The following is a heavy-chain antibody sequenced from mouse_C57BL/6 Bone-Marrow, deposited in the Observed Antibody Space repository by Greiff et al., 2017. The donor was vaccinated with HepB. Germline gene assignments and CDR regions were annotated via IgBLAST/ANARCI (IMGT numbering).Heavy chain of an antibody. V-gene: IGHV1-81*01. CDR3: ARKGLDYGSSYGYFDV. CDR2: IYPRSGNT. D-gene: IGHD1-1*01. CDR1: GYTFTSYG. Sequence: QVQLQQSGAELARPGASVKLSCKASGYTFTSYGISWVKQRTGQGLEWIGEIYPRSGNTYYNEKFKGKATLTADKSSRTAYMELRSLTSEDSAVYFCARKGLDYGSSYGYFDVWGTGTTVTVSS. J-gene: IGHJ1*03.